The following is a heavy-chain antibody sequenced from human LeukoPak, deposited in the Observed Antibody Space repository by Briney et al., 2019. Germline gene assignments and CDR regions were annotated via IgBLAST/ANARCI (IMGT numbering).Heavy chain of an antibody. J-gene: IGHJ6*03. Sequence: ASVKVSCKASGYTFTIYDINWVRQATGQVLEWMGWMNPNSGNTGYAQKFQGRVTITRNTSISTAYMELSSLRSEDTAVYYCARRLVGSLDYYYYMDVWGKGTTVTVSS. CDR2: MNPNSGNT. V-gene: IGHV1-8*03. CDR1: GYTFTIYD. CDR3: ARRLVGSLDYYYYMDV. D-gene: IGHD1-1*01.